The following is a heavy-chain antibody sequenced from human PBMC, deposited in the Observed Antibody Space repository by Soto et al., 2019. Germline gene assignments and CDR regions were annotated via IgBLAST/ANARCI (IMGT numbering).Heavy chain of an antibody. CDR2: VYYTGST. D-gene: IGHD3-22*01. V-gene: IGHV4-59*01. CDR3: ARYSPPKKSYDSNPGWFDP. J-gene: IGHJ5*02. Sequence: QVQLQESGPGLVKPSETLSLTCTVSGGSMNSYYWTWIRQPPGKGLEWIGYVYYTGSTKYNPSLESRVTMALDTSRNQFSLSLSSVTAADTAVYFCARYSPPKKSYDSNPGWFDPWGQGTLVAVSS. CDR1: GGSMNSYY.